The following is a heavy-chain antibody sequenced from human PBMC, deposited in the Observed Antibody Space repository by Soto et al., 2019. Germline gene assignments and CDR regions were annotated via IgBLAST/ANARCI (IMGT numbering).Heavy chain of an antibody. Sequence: GGSLRLSCAASGFTFSSYWMSWVRQAPGKGLEWVANIKQDGSEKYYVDSVKGRFTISRDNAKNSLYLQMNSLRAEDTAVYYCAREDYYDSSGYYYWFDPWGQGTLVTVSS. V-gene: IGHV3-7*05. CDR3: AREDYYDSSGYYYWFDP. CDR2: IKQDGSEK. D-gene: IGHD3-22*01. J-gene: IGHJ5*02. CDR1: GFTFSSYW.